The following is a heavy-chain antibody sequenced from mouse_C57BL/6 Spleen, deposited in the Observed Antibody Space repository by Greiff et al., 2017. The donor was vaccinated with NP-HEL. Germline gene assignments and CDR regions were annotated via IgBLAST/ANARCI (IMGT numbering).Heavy chain of an antibody. Sequence: EVQLQESGGGLVQPGGSLKLSCAASGFTFSDYYMYWVRQTPEKRLEWVAYISNGGGSTYYPDTVKGRFTISRDNAKNTRYLQMSRLKSEDTAMYYCARHNDYDYDDPYYYAMDYWGQGTSVTVSS. D-gene: IGHD2-4*01. CDR1: GFTFSDYY. J-gene: IGHJ4*01. V-gene: IGHV5-12*01. CDR2: ISNGGGST. CDR3: ARHNDYDYDDPYYYAMDY.